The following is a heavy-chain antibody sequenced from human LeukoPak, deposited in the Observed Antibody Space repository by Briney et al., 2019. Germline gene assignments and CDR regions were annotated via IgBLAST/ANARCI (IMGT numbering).Heavy chain of an antibody. CDR2: IYHSGST. Sequence: SDTLSLTCAVSGYSISSGYFWGWLRPPPGRGLKWIGSIYHSGSTYYNPSPKSRVTISVDTSKHQFSLTLSSVTAADTAVYHCARASSSGWGFRDYWGQGTLVTVSS. J-gene: IGHJ4*02. CDR1: GYSISSGYF. CDR3: ARASSSGWGFRDY. D-gene: IGHD6-19*01. V-gene: IGHV4-38-2*01.